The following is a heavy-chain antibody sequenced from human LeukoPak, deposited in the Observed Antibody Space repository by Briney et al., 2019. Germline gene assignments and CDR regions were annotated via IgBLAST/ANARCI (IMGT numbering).Heavy chain of an antibody. J-gene: IGHJ4*02. CDR1: GGSISSGSYY. CDR3: ARGHHDYGDY. Sequence: PSETLSLTCTVSGGSISSGSYYWSWIRQPAGKGLEWIGRIYTSGSTNYNPSLESRVTISVDTSKNQFSLKLSSVTAADTAVYYCARGHHDYGDYWGQGTLVTVSS. V-gene: IGHV4-61*02. CDR2: IYTSGST.